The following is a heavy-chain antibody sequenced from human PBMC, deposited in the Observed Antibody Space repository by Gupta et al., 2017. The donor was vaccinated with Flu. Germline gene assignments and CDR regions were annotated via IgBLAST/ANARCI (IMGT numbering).Heavy chain of an antibody. V-gene: IGHV4-34*01. CDR1: GGSFSGYY. J-gene: IGHJ5*02. Sequence: QVQLQQWGAGLLKPSETLSLTCAVYGGSFSGYYWRWIRQPPGKGLEWIGEINHSGSTNYNPSLKSRVTISVDTSKNQFSLKLSSVTASDTAVYYCARGHEGDYYDSSGYYYGWFDPWGQGTLVTVSS. CDR3: ARGHEGDYYDSSGYYYGWFDP. CDR2: INHSGST. D-gene: IGHD3-22*01.